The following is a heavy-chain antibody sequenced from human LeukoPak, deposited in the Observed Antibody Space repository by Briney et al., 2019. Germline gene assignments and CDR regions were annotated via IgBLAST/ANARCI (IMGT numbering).Heavy chain of an antibody. CDR3: ARGRWFDP. J-gene: IGHJ5*02. V-gene: IGHV4-34*01. CDR2: INHSGST. CDR1: GGSFSGYY. Sequence: PSETLSLTCAVYGGSFSGYYWSWIRQPPGKGLEWIGEINHSGSTNYNPSLKSRVTISVDTSKNQFSLKLSSVTAADTAVYYCARGRWFDPWGQGTLVTVSS.